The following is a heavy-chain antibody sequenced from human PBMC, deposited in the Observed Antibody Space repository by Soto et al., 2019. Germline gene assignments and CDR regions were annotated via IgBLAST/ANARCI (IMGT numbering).Heavy chain of an antibody. D-gene: IGHD3-16*01. V-gene: IGHV4-61*01. CDR1: GDSGTIGNYY. Sequence: PSSTXSLTCTFSGDSGTIGNYYLSWIRQPPGKGLEWIGYIYYSGKTNYSPSLKSRVTMSLDRSNNQFSLKMSSVTAADTAVYYCARINVDKYMIYWLETWGQGILV. J-gene: IGHJ5*01. CDR3: ARINVDKYMIYWLET. CDR2: IYYSGKT.